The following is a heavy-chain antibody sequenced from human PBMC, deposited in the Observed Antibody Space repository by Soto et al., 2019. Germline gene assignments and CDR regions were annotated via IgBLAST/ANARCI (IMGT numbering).Heavy chain of an antibody. CDR3: ARANYYGSPGDFDY. Sequence: EVQLVESGGGLVQPGGSLRLSCAASGFTFSSYSMKWVRQAPGEGLEWVSYISSSSSTIYYADSVKGRFTISRDNAKNSLYLQMNSLRAEDTAVYYCARANYYGSPGDFDYWGQGTLVTVSS. D-gene: IGHD3-10*01. CDR2: ISSSSSTI. V-gene: IGHV3-48*01. CDR1: GFTFSSYS. J-gene: IGHJ4*02.